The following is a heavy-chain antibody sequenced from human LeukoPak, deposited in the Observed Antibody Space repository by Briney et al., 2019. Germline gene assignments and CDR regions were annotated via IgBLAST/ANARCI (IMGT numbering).Heavy chain of an antibody. V-gene: IGHV3-53*01. D-gene: IGHD3-22*01. J-gene: IGHJ4*02. CDR2: IYSGGST. Sequence: SGGSLRLSCAASGFTVSSNYMSWVRQAPGKGLKWVSVIYSGGSTYYADSVKGRFTISRDNSKNTLYLQMNSLRAEDTAVYYCARDIWDSSGRFFDYWGQGTLVTVSS. CDR3: ARDIWDSSGRFFDY. CDR1: GFTVSSNY.